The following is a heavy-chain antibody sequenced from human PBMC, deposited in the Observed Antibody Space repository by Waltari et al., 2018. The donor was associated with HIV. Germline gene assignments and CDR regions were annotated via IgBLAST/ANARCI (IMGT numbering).Heavy chain of an antibody. CDR1: GYSFPSYW. V-gene: IGHV5-51*01. CDR3: ARLPGFGVGMIDY. CDR2: IYPGDSDT. Sequence: EVPLVPSGAAVTKPGESLKISCKCYGYSFPSYWIGWGRQVPGKGLEWLGIIYPGDSDTRYSPYFQSQVTISDDRSISTACLQWSSLKASDTAMYYCARLPGFGVGMIDYWGQGTLVTVSS. D-gene: IGHD3-10*01. J-gene: IGHJ4*02.